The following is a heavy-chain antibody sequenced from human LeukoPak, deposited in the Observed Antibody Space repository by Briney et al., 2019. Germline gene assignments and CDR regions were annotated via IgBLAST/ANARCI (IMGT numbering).Heavy chain of an antibody. CDR3: AKTVYDSNSYYYDFDY. Sequence: GGSLRLSCAASGFTFSSYAMSWVHQAPGKGLEWDSVISGSGGSTYYADSVKGRFTISRDNSKNTLYLQMNSLRAEDTAVYYCAKTVYDSNSYYYDFDYWGQGTLVTVSS. V-gene: IGHV3-23*01. CDR1: GFTFSSYA. D-gene: IGHD3-22*01. J-gene: IGHJ4*02. CDR2: ISGSGGST.